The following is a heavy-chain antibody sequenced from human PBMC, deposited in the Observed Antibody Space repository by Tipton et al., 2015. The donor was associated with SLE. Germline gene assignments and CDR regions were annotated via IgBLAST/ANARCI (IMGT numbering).Heavy chain of an antibody. Sequence: SLRLSCAASGFTFSSYSMNWVRQAPGKGLEWVSAISGSGGSTYYADSVKGRFTISRDNSKNTLYLQMNSLRAEDTAVYYCAMYTSSWGAFDIWGQGTMVTVSS. V-gene: IGHV3-23*01. CDR3: AMYTSSWGAFDI. CDR1: GFTFSSYS. J-gene: IGHJ3*02. D-gene: IGHD6-13*01. CDR2: ISGSGGST.